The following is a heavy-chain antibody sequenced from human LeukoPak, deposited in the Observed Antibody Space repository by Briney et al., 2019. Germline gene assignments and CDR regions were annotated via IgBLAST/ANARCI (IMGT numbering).Heavy chain of an antibody. CDR1: GYTFTSYG. CDR3: ARDFYDILTGYVFDY. D-gene: IGHD3-9*01. CDR2: ISAYNGNT. V-gene: IGHV1-18*04. Sequence: GASVKVSCKASGYTFTSYGISWVRQAPGQGLERMGWISAYNGNTNYAQKLQGRVTMTTDTSTSTAYMELRSLRSDDTAVYYCARDFYDILTGYVFDYWGQGTLVTVSS. J-gene: IGHJ4*02.